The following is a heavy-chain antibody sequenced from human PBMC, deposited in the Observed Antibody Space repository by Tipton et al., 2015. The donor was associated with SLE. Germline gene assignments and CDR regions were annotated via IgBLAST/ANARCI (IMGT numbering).Heavy chain of an antibody. CDR3: ARGGDYFDF. Sequence: SLRLSCAASGFSFSDYYLSWIRQAPGKGLDWVSYISSGGTIIYYADSVKGRFTISRDNVKNSLYLQMNSLRAEDTAVYYCARGGDYFDFWGRGTLATVSS. V-gene: IGHV3-11*01. J-gene: IGHJ4*02. CDR2: ISSGGTII. CDR1: GFSFSDYY.